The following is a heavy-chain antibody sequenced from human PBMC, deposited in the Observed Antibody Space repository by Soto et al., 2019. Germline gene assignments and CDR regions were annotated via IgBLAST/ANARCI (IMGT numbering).Heavy chain of an antibody. V-gene: IGHV1-8*01. Sequence: GASVKVSCKASGYTFTSYDINWVRQATGQGLEWMGWMNPNSGNTGYAQKFQGRVTMTRNTSISTAYMELSSLRSEDTAVYYCARGHREARTTKNTNWKVYYYYYMDVWGKGTMVTVSS. CDR1: GYTFTSYD. CDR3: ARGHREARTTKNTNWKVYYYYYMDV. J-gene: IGHJ6*03. CDR2: MNPNSGNT. D-gene: IGHD1-1*01.